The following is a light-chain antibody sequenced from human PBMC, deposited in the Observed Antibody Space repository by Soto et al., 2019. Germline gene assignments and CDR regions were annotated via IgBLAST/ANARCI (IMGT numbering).Light chain of an antibody. J-gene: IGLJ1*01. CDR1: SSDVGGYKF. CDR2: DVN. Sequence: QPASVSGSPGQSITISCSGTSSDVGGYKFVSWYQQYPGKAPKLMIYDVNNRPSGVSHRFSGSKSGNTASLTISGLQAEDEAEYYCISYTSSSCYVFGTGTKVTVL. V-gene: IGLV2-14*03. CDR3: ISYTSSSCYV.